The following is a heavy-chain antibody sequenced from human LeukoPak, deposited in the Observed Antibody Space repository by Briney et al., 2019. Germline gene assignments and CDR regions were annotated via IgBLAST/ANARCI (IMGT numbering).Heavy chain of an antibody. CDR3: ARDRTPPRIAVAGTIDY. Sequence: PGGSLRLSCAASGFTFSSYAMHWVRQAPGKGLEWVAVISYDGSNKYYADSVKGRFTISRDNSKNTLYLQMNSLRAEDTAVYYCARDRTPPRIAVAGTIDYWGQGTLVTVSS. CDR1: GFTFSSYA. D-gene: IGHD6-19*01. CDR2: ISYDGSNK. J-gene: IGHJ4*02. V-gene: IGHV3-30-3*01.